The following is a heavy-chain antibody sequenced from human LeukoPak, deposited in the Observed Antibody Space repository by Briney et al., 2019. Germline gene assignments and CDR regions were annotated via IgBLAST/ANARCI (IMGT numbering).Heavy chain of an antibody. CDR2: IIPIFGTA. D-gene: IGHD3-3*01. V-gene: IGHV1-69*13. CDR3: ATTYYDFWSGYFGGYYYYYMDV. Sequence: SVKVSCKASGGTFSSYAISWVRQAPGQGLEWMGGIIPIFGTANYAQKVQGRVTITADESTSTAYMELSSLRSEDTAVYYCATTYYDFWSGYFGGYYYYYMDVWGKGTTVTVSS. J-gene: IGHJ6*03. CDR1: GGTFSSYA.